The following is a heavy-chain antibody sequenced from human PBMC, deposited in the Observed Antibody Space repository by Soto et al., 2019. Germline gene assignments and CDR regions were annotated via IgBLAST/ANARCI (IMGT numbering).Heavy chain of an antibody. CDR2: IGSSDNII. V-gene: IGHV3-11*01. CDR1: GFTFSDYY. Sequence: GGSLRLSCAASGFTFSDYYMSWIRQAPGKGLEWVSYIGSSDNIIYYADSVKGRFTISRDNAKNSLYLQMNSLRAEDTAVYYCARDLGYYESSGYFDYWGLGTLVTVSS. CDR3: ARDLGYYESSGYFDY. D-gene: IGHD3-22*01. J-gene: IGHJ4*02.